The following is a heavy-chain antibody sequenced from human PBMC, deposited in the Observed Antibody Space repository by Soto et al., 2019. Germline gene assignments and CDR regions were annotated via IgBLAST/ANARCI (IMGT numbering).Heavy chain of an antibody. J-gene: IGHJ6*02. CDR3: ARFRGSYYYAMDV. CDR1: GGSFSGYY. Sequence: SETLSLTCAVYGGSFSGYYWSWIRQPPGKGLEWIGEINHSGVTNYKPSLKRRVTISVDTSKNQFSLQLKSVTAADTALYYCARFRGSYYYAMDVGGQGSTVTVPS. CDR2: INHSGVT. V-gene: IGHV4-34*01.